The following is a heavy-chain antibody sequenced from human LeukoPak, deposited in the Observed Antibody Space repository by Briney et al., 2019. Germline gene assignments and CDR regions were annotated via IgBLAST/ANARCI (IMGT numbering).Heavy chain of an antibody. V-gene: IGHV3-7*01. J-gene: IGHJ4*02. Sequence: GGSLRLSCAASGFTFSSNWMTWVRQAPGKGLEWVANTNQDGSEKYYADSVKGRFTISRDNSNNTLYLQMNSLRAEDTAVYYCARGCGSGWGKDYWGQGTLVTVSS. CDR2: TNQDGSEK. D-gene: IGHD6-19*01. CDR1: GFTFSSNW. CDR3: ARGCGSGWGKDY.